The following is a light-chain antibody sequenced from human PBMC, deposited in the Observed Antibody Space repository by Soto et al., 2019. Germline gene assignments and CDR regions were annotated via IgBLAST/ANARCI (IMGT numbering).Light chain of an antibody. J-gene: IGKJ2*01. V-gene: IGKV1-33*01. CDR2: DAS. CDR3: QHYHSLPMYT. Sequence: DIQMTQSPSSLSASVGDRVTITCQASLDIDNYLHWYQQKPGEAPKLVIYDASILETGVPLRFSGSGSGTDFTFTISSLQPGDVATYYGQHYHSLPMYTFGQGTRLEIK. CDR1: LDIDNY.